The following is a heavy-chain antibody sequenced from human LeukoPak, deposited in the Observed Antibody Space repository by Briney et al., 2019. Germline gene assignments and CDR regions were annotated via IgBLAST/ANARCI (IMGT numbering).Heavy chain of an antibody. CDR3: ARAGLSKGGFDY. D-gene: IGHD5/OR15-5a*01. J-gene: IGHJ4*02. Sequence: ASVKVSCKASGYIFTRYYLHWVRQAPGQGLEWMGIINPSGGSTSYVQKFQGRVTMTRDTSTSTVYMELSNVRSEDTAVYYCARAGLSKGGFDYWGQGTLVTISS. V-gene: IGHV1-46*03. CDR2: INPSGGST. CDR1: GYIFTRYY.